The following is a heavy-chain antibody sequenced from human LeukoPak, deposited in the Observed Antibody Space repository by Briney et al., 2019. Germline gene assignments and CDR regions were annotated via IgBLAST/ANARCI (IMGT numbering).Heavy chain of an antibody. Sequence: PGGSLRLSCAASGITFSSYAMSWVRQAPGKGLEHVSLINQNGGTTYYADSVKGRFTISRDNSKNTLYLQMSSLRAEDTAVYYCARDVPAYYYDSSGYTDAFDIWGQGTMVTVSS. J-gene: IGHJ3*02. CDR3: ARDVPAYYYDSSGYTDAFDI. V-gene: IGHV3-64D*06. CDR1: GITFSSYA. CDR2: INQNGGTT. D-gene: IGHD3-22*01.